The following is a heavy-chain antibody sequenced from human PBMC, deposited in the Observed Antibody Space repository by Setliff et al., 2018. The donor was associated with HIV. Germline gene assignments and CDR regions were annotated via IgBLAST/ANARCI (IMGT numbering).Heavy chain of an antibody. J-gene: IGHJ3*01. CDR3: ARVQMAYAAFDV. CDR1: NGSFSAYY. CDR2: IYFTGSS. V-gene: IGHV4-59*13. D-gene: IGHD4-17*01. Sequence: SETLSLTCAVYNGSFSAYYWAWIRQPPGKGLEWIGSIYFTGSSDNNPSLKSRVTLSVDTSKHQFSLKLSSVTAADTAVYYCARVQMAYAAFDVWGQGTMVTVSS.